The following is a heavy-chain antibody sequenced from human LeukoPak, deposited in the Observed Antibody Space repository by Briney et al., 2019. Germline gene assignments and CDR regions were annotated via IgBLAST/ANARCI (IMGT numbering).Heavy chain of an antibody. CDR1: GFTFTGYY. D-gene: IGHD1-1*01. V-gene: IGHV1-2*02. CDR3: ARDGSTTGTTLFDY. J-gene: IGHJ4*02. Sequence: ASVKVSCKASGFTFTGYYLHWVRQAPGQGLEWTGWINPNSGGTNYAQRFQGRVTMTRDTSISTAYMELTRLRSDDTAVYYCARDGSTTGTTLFDYWGQGTLVTVSS. CDR2: INPNSGGT.